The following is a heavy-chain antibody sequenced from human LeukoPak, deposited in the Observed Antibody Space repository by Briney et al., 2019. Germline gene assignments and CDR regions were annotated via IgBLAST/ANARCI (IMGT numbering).Heavy chain of an antibody. CDR1: GGSISSYY. CDR3: ARQQQLVSFFDY. Sequence: SETLSLTCTVSGGSISSYYWSWIRQPPGKGLEWIGYIYYSGSTNYNPSLKSRVTISVDTSKNQFSLKLSSVTAADTAVYYCARQQQLVSFFDYWAREPWSPSPQ. CDR2: IYYSGST. V-gene: IGHV4-59*08. D-gene: IGHD6-13*01. J-gene: IGHJ4*02.